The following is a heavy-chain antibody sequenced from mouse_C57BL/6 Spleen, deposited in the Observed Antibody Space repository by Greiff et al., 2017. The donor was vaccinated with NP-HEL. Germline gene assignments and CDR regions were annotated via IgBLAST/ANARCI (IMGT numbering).Heavy chain of an antibody. J-gene: IGHJ1*03. CDR1: GYTFTDYN. V-gene: IGHV1-22*01. CDR3: ARSGTGTWYFDV. CDR2: INPNNGGT. D-gene: IGHD4-1*01. Sequence: EVQLVESGPELVKPGASVKMSCKASGYTFTDYNMHWVKQSHGKSLEWIGYINPNNGGTSYNQKFKGKATLTVNKSSSTAYMELRSLTSEDSAVYYCARSGTGTWYFDVWGTGTTVTVSS.